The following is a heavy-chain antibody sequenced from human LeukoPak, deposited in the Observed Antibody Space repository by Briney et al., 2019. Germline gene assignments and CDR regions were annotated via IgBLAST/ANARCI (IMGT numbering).Heavy chain of an antibody. V-gene: IGHV4-39*02. Sequence: SETLSLTFTVSGDSVSSSNFFWGWIRQSPGKGLEWIGSFHYGGSAFYNPSLKSRVTISVDTSNNHFSLELTSVTAADSAVYYCARHEYQVFPPANWFDPWGQGTLVTVSS. CDR2: FHYGGSA. J-gene: IGHJ5*02. CDR3: ARHEYQVFPPANWFDP. D-gene: IGHD6-6*01. CDR1: GDSVSSSNFF.